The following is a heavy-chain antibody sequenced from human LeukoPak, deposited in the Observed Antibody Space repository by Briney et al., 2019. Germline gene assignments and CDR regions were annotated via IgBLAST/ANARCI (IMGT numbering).Heavy chain of an antibody. V-gene: IGHV4-4*02. Sequence: SETLSLTCAVSGGSISSSNRWSWVRQPPGKGLEWIGEIYHSGSTNYNPSLKSRVTISVDKSKNQFSLKLSSVTAAGTAVYYCARGLDYDSSGYLFADAFDIWGQGTMVTVSS. D-gene: IGHD3-22*01. CDR1: GGSISSSNR. CDR3: ARGLDYDSSGYLFADAFDI. CDR2: IYHSGST. J-gene: IGHJ3*02.